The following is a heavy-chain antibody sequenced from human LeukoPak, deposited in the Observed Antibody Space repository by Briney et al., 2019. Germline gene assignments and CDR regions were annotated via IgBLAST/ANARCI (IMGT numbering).Heavy chain of an antibody. J-gene: IGHJ4*02. CDR3: ARDPTGP. CDR2: INPSGGST. Sequence: ASVRVSCKASGYTFNNYGISWVRQAPGQGLEWMGIINPSGGSTSYAQKFQGRVTMTRDTSTSTVYMELSSLRSEDTAVYYCARDPTGPWGQGTLVTVSS. V-gene: IGHV1-46*02. CDR1: GYTFNNYG. D-gene: IGHD3-9*01.